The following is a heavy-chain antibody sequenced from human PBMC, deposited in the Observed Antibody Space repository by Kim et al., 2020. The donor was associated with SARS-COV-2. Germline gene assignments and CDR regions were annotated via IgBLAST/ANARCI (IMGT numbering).Heavy chain of an antibody. CDR3: ARDLAVLGVDY. D-gene: IGHD3-10*01. J-gene: IGHJ4*01. CDR1: GGSISGYY. Sequence: SETLSLTCTVSGGSISGYYWSWIRQPPGKGLEWIGYIYYSGSTNYNPSLKSRVTISVDTSKNQFSLKLSSVTAADTAVYYCARDLAVLGVDYWGHRTLVTVSS. V-gene: IGHV4-59*13. CDR2: IYYSGST.